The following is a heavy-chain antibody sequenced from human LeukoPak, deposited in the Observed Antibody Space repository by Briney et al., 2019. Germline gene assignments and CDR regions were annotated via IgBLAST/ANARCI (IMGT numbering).Heavy chain of an antibody. CDR2: ISYDGSNK. CDR3: AKDEGEGSSAFDP. V-gene: IGHV3-30*18. CDR1: GFTFSSYG. Sequence: GGSLILSCAASGFTFSSYGIHWVRQAPRKGLLWVAVISYDGSNKYYADSVKGRFTISRDNSKNTLYLQMNSLRAEDTAVYYCAKDEGEGSSAFDPWGQGTLVTVSS. J-gene: IGHJ5*02. D-gene: IGHD6-6*01.